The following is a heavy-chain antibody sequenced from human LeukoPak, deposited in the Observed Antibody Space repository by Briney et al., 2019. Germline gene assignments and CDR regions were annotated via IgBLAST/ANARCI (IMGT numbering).Heavy chain of an antibody. Sequence: GGSLRLSCSASGFTFSIYAMHWVRQAPGKGLEYVSAISGNGGSTYYADSVKGRFTISRDNSKNTLYLQMSSLRAEDTAVYYCVKGDRSRWYYFDYWGQGTLVTVSS. J-gene: IGHJ4*02. CDR3: VKGDRSRWYYFDY. D-gene: IGHD6-13*01. CDR1: GFTFSIYA. CDR2: ISGNGGST. V-gene: IGHV3-64D*09.